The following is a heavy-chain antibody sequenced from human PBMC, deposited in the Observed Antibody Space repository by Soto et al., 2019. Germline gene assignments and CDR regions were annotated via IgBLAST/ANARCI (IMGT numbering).Heavy chain of an antibody. CDR1: GFTFSSYA. D-gene: IGHD7-27*01. CDR3: ARDLVPGRWLLTGPPIFDY. J-gene: IGHJ4*02. V-gene: IGHV3-64*01. Sequence: PGGSLSLSCAASGFTFSSYAMHWVRQAPGKGLEYVSAISSNGGSTYYANSVKGRFTISRDNSKNTLYLQMGSLRAEDMAVYYCARDLVPGRWLLTGPPIFDYWGQGTLVTVSS. CDR2: ISSNGGST.